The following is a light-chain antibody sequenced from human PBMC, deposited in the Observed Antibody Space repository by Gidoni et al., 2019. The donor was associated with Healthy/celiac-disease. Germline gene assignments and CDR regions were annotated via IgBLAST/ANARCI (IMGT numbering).Light chain of an antibody. CDR1: QSVSSSY. J-gene: IGKJ4*01. Sequence: IVLTHSPGTLSLSPGERATLSCRASQSVSSSYLAWYQQKPGQAPRLLIYGAASGSGTDFTLTISRLEPEDFAVYYCQQYGSSPTLTFGGGTKVEIK. V-gene: IGKV3-20*01. CDR2: GA. CDR3: QQYGSSPTLT.